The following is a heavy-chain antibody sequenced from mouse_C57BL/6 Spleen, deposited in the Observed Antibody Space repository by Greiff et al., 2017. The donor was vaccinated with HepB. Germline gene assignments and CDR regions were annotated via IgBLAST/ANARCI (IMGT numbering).Heavy chain of an antibody. CDR1: GYTFTDYY. D-gene: IGHD2-4*01. Sequence: QVQLKESGAELVRPGASVKLSCKASGYTFTDYYINWVKQRPGQGLEWIARIYPGSGNTYYNEKFKGKATLTAEKSSSTAYMQLSSLTSEDSAVYFCARADYGDYWGQGTTLTVSS. J-gene: IGHJ2*01. CDR3: ARADYGDY. CDR2: IYPGSGNT. V-gene: IGHV1-76*01.